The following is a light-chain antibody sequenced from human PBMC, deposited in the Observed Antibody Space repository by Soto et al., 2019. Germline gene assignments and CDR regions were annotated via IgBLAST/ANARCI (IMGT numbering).Light chain of an antibody. J-gene: IGKJ3*01. CDR3: QQFNNYPFT. Sequence: AIQLTQSPSSLSASVGDRVTITCRASQGISSALAWYQQTPGKPPKLLIYDASSLEIGVPSRFSGSGSVTDFPLTISSLQPEYSATYYCQQFNNYPFTFGPGTKVDIK. V-gene: IGKV1D-13*01. CDR2: DAS. CDR1: QGISSA.